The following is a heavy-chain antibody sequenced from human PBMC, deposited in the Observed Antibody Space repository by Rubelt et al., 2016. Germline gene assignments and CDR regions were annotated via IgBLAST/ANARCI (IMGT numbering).Heavy chain of an antibody. V-gene: IGHV1-2*02. J-gene: IGHJ4*02. D-gene: IGHD1-26*01. CDR2: INPNSGGT. CDR1: GYTFTGYY. CDR3: ARESVGATDFDY. Sequence: GYTFTGYYMHWVRQAPGQGLEWMGWINPNSGGTNYAQKFQGRVTMTRDTSISTAYMELSRLRSDDTAVYYCARESVGATDFDYWGQGTLVTVSS.